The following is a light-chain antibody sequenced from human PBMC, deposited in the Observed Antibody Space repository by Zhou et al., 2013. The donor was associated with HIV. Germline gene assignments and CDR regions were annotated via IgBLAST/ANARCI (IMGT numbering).Light chain of an antibody. V-gene: IGKV1-39*01. Sequence: DIQMTQSPSSLSASVRGRVTISCRASQSISSSLNWYQQKPGKAPKLLIYDASSLQSGVPSRFSGSGSGTDFTLTISSLQPEDVATYYCQKYSSVPITFGQGTRLEIK. CDR2: DAS. CDR1: QSISSS. CDR3: QKYSSVPIT. J-gene: IGKJ5*01.